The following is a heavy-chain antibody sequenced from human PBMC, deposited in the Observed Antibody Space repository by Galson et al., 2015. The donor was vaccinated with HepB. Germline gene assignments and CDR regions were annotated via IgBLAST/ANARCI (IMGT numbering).Heavy chain of an antibody. V-gene: IGHV3-30-3*01. CDR1: GFTFSSYT. CDR3: ARGGTPISPIFGVVTFHYYYYMDV. CDR2: ISYDGSNK. J-gene: IGHJ6*03. D-gene: IGHD3-3*01. Sequence: SLRLSCAASGFTFSSYTMHWVRQAPGKGLEWVAVISYDGSNKYYADSVKGRFTISRDNSKNTLDLQMNSLRAEDKAVYYCARGGTPISPIFGVVTFHYYYYMDVWVKVTTVTVAS.